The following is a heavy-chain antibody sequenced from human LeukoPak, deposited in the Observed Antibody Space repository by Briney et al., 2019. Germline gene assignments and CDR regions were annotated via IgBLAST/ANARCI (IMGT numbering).Heavy chain of an antibody. J-gene: IGHJ6*02. D-gene: IGHD3-22*01. V-gene: IGHV3-48*02. Sequence: PGGSLRLSCVASSFTFSAFTMNWVRQAPGKGPEWVSYIHSTSRDIYYADSVRGRFTISRDNAKNSLSLQMNSLRDEDTAVYYCARELSYSDSSGYFWSAMDVWGQGTTVTVSS. CDR1: SFTFSAFT. CDR2: IHSTSRDI. CDR3: ARELSYSDSSGYFWSAMDV.